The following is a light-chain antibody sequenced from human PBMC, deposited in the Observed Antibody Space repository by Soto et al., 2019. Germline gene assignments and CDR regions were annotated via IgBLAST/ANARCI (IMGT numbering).Light chain of an antibody. Sequence: QSALTQPPSASGTPGQRVTIPCSGRSSNIGANYVAWYQQLPGTAPKLLIYKNNQRPSGVPDRFSGSKSGTSASLAISGLRSEDEADYYCATWDDSLSGWVFGGGTQLTVL. V-gene: IGLV1-47*01. J-gene: IGLJ3*02. CDR2: KNN. CDR1: SSNIGANY. CDR3: ATWDDSLSGWV.